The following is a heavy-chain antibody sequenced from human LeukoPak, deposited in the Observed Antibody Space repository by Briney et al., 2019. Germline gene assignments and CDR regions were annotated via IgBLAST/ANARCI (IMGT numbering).Heavy chain of an antibody. D-gene: IGHD1-26*01. CDR3: ATDSGVIVGATRAFDI. J-gene: IGHJ3*02. CDR1: GYSFTSYW. V-gene: IGHV5-51*01. Sequence: GESLQISCKGSGYSFTSYWIGWVRPLPGKGLEGMGIIYPGDSDPRYSPSFQGQLTISADKSISTAYLQWSSLKASDTAMYYCATDSGVIVGATRAFDIWGQGTMVTVSS. CDR2: IYPGDSDP.